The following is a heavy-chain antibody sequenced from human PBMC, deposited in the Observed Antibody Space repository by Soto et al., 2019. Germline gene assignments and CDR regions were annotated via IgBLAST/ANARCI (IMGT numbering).Heavy chain of an antibody. Sequence: LSLTCAASGFTFSSYAMSWVRQAPGKGLEWVSAISGSGGSTYYADSVKGRFTISRDNSKNTLYLQMNSLRAEDTAVYYCAKGGYYDSSGYYYPYYYYGMDVWGQGTTVTVSS. D-gene: IGHD3-22*01. CDR3: AKGGYYDSSGYYYPYYYYGMDV. V-gene: IGHV3-23*01. CDR2: ISGSGGST. J-gene: IGHJ6*02. CDR1: GFTFSSYA.